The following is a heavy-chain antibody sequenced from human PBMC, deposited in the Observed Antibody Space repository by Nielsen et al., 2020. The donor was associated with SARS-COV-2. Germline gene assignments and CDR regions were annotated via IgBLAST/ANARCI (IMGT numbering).Heavy chain of an antibody. CDR3: ARMRREYSYGYGHYYYYGMDV. Sequence: GGSLRLSCAASGFTFSSYGMHWVRQAPGKGLEWVAVIWYDGSNKYYADSVKGRFTISRDNSKNTLYLQMNSLRAEDTAVYYCARMRREYSYGYGHYYYYGMDVWGRGTTVTVSS. CDR1: GFTFSSYG. D-gene: IGHD5-18*01. J-gene: IGHJ6*02. V-gene: IGHV3-33*01. CDR2: IWYDGSNK.